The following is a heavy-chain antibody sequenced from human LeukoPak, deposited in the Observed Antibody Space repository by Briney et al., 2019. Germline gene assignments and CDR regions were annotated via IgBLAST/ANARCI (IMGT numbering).Heavy chain of an antibody. Sequence: GASVKVSCKASGYTVTGYYMHWVRQAPGQGLEWMGWINPNSGGTNYAQKFQGRVTMTRDTSISTAYMELSRLRSGDTAVYYCARGRRIAAAGTRYWFDPWGQGTLVTVSS. CDR2: INPNSGGT. CDR3: ARGRRIAAAGTRYWFDP. V-gene: IGHV1-2*02. D-gene: IGHD6-13*01. J-gene: IGHJ5*02. CDR1: GYTVTGYY.